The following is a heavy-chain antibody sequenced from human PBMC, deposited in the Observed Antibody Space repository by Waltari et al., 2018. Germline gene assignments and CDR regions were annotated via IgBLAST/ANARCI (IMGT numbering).Heavy chain of an antibody. Sequence: QVQLQQWGAGLLKPSETLSLTCAVYGGSFSGYYWSWIRQPPGKGLEWIGEINQSGSTNYNPSLKSRVTISVDTSKNQFSLKLSSVTAADTAVYYCARTGKQGDFYCSGGSCYFDYWGQGTLVTVSS. CDR1: GGSFSGYY. V-gene: IGHV4-34*01. CDR2: INQSGST. J-gene: IGHJ4*02. CDR3: ARTGKQGDFYCSGGSCYFDY. D-gene: IGHD2-15*01.